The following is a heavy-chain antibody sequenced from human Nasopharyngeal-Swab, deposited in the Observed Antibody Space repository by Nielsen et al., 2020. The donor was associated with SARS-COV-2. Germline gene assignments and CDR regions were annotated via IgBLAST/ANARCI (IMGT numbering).Heavy chain of an antibody. J-gene: IGHJ3*02. CDR1: GYTFTVYY. CDR3: ARTTMTTVVTPIAFDI. CDR2: INPNSGGT. V-gene: IGHV1-2*06. Sequence: ASVKVSCKASGYTFTVYYMHWVRQAPGQGLEWMGRINPNSGGTNYAQKFQGRVTMTRDTSISTAYMELSRLRSDDTAAYYCARTTMTTVVTPIAFDIWGQGTMVTVSS. D-gene: IGHD4-23*01.